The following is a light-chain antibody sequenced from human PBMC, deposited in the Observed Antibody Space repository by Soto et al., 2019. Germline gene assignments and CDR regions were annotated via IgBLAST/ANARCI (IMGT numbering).Light chain of an antibody. CDR1: SSKIGAGYD. CDR2: GNS. CDR3: QSYDSSLSGYV. V-gene: IGLV1-40*01. J-gene: IGLJ1*01. Sequence: QSVLTQPPSVSGAPGRRVTISRTGSSSKIGAGYDVHWYQQLPGTAPKLLIYGNSNRPSGVPDRFSGSKSGTSASLAITGLQAEDEADYYCQSYDSSLSGYVFGTGTKVTVL.